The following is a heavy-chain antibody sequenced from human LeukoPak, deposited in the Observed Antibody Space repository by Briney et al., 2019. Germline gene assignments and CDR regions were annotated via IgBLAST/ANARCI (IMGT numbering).Heavy chain of an antibody. J-gene: IGHJ6*02. CDR2: IYYSGST. CDR3: ARDRDSGSYWDYYYYGMDV. Sequence: PSETLSLTCTVSGGSISSGDYYWSWIRQPPRKGLEWIGYIYYSGSTYYNPSLKSRVTISVDTSKNQFSLKLSSVTAADTAVYYCARDRDSGSYWDYYYYGMDVWGQGTTVTVSS. CDR1: GGSISSGDYY. V-gene: IGHV4-30-4*01. D-gene: IGHD1-26*01.